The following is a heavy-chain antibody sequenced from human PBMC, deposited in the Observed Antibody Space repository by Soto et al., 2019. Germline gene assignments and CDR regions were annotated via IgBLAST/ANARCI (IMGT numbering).Heavy chain of an antibody. CDR1: GRTFSIYA. CDR3: ARGSSIAAAGTNYYYGMDV. J-gene: IGHJ6*02. V-gene: IGHV1-69*13. Sequence: SVKVSCKASGRTFSIYAISWVRQTPGQGLEWMGGIIPIFGTANYAQKFQGRVTITADESTSTAYMELSSLRSEDTAVYYCARGSSIAAAGTNYYYGMDVWGQGTTVTVSS. CDR2: IIPIFGTA. D-gene: IGHD6-13*01.